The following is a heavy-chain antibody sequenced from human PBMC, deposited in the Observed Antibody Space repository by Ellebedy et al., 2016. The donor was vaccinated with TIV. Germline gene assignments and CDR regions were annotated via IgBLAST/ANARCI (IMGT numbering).Heavy chain of an antibody. V-gene: IGHV3-49*04. D-gene: IGHD6-13*01. CDR3: TRDLTTLAAAGTGIYYYTMDV. Sequence: GGSLRLSXTASGFTSGDYAMSWVRQSPEKGLEWVSFIRSKAYGGTTEYAASVKGRFTISRDDSKSIAYLQMNSLKAEDTAVYYCTRDLTTLAAAGTGIYYYTMDVWGQGTTVTVSS. CDR2: IRSKAYGGTT. CDR1: GFTSGDYA. J-gene: IGHJ6*02.